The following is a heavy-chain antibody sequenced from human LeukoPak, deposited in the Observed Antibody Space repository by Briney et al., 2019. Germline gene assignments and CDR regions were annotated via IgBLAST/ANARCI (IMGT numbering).Heavy chain of an antibody. CDR2: ISSSSSYI. Sequence: GGSLRLSCTASGFTLSTYSMNWLRQAPGKGLEWVSSISSSSSYIYYADSVKGRFTISRDNAKNSLYLQMNSLSAEDTAVYYCGGDWEATVSFLDYWGQGTLVTVSS. D-gene: IGHD4-17*01. CDR3: GGDWEATVSFLDY. V-gene: IGHV3-21*01. CDR1: GFTLSTYS. J-gene: IGHJ4*02.